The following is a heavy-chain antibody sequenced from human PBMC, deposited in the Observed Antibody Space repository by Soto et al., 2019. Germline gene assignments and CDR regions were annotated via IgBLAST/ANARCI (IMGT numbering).Heavy chain of an antibody. Sequence: PGGSLRLSCEVSGLSFSDYAMSWVRQAPGKGLEWVSGISTNGGRTYYADSVKGRFTISRDTSKNTLYLQMNSLRAEDTAIYYCAIPPRRDFSSFDYWGQGTLVTVSS. CDR2: ISTNGGRT. J-gene: IGHJ4*02. D-gene: IGHD4-4*01. CDR3: AIPPRRDFSSFDY. CDR1: GLSFSDYA. V-gene: IGHV3-23*01.